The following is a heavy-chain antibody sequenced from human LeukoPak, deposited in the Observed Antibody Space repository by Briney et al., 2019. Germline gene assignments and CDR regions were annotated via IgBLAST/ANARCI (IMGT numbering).Heavy chain of an antibody. CDR3: ARDHDFWSGLVDY. CDR2: INSDGSST. CDR1: GFTFSSYW. J-gene: IGHJ4*02. D-gene: IGHD3-3*01. V-gene: IGHV3-74*01. Sequence: GSLRVSCAASGFTFSSYWMHWVRQAPGKGLVWVLRINSDGSSTSYADSVKGRFTISRDNAKNTLYLQMNSLRAEDTAVYYCARDHDFWSGLVDYWGQGTLVTVSS.